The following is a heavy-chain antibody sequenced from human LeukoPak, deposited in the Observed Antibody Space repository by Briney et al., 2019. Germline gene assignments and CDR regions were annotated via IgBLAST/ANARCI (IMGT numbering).Heavy chain of an antibody. D-gene: IGHD3-10*01. V-gene: IGHV3-23*01. CDR3: ATPYYYGSGDAFDI. CDR2: VSGSGGST. CDR1: GFTFSSYA. J-gene: IGHJ3*02. Sequence: GGSLRPSCAASGFTFSSYAMSWVRQAPGKGLEWVSAVSGSGGSTYYADSVKGRFTISRDNSKNTLYLQMNSLRAEDTAVYYCATPYYYGSGDAFDIWGQGTMVTVSS.